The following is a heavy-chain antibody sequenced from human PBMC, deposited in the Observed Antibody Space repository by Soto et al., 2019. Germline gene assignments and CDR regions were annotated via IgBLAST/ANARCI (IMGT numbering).Heavy chain of an antibody. D-gene: IGHD3-16*01. CDR3: ASLRLTHYYYGMDV. Sequence: PSETLSLTCAVYGGSFSGYYWSWIRQPPGKGLEWIGEINHSGSTNYNPSLKSRVTISVDTSKNQFSLKLSSVTAADTAVYYCASLRLTHYYYGMDVWGQGTTVTVSS. CDR2: INHSGST. CDR1: GGSFSGYY. V-gene: IGHV4-34*01. J-gene: IGHJ6*02.